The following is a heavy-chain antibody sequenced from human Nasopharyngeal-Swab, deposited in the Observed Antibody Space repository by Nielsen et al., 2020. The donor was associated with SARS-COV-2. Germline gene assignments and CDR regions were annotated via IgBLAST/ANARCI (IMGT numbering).Heavy chain of an antibody. Sequence: SETLSLTCTVSGGSISSYYWSWIRQPPGKGLEWIGYIYYSGSTNYNPSLKSRVTISVDTSKNQFSLKLSSVTAADTAVYYCARDSGYSYGYRLDAFDIWGQGTMVTASS. V-gene: IGHV4-59*01. D-gene: IGHD5-18*01. CDR1: GGSISSYY. CDR3: ARDSGYSYGYRLDAFDI. CDR2: IYYSGST. J-gene: IGHJ3*02.